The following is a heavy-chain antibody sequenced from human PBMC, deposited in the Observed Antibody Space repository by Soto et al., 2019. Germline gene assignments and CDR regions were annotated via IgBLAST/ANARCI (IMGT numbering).Heavy chain of an antibody. CDR2: ISYDGSNK. CDR1: GFTFSSYA. J-gene: IGHJ3*02. V-gene: IGHV3-30-3*01. Sequence: QVQLVESGGGVVQPGRSLRLSCAASGFTFSSYAMHWVRQAPGKGLEWVAVISYDGSNKYYADSVKGRFTISRDNSKNTLYLQMNRLRAEDTAVYYCARGKPQWELPQTDAFDIWGQGTMVTVSS. CDR3: ARGKPQWELPQTDAFDI. D-gene: IGHD1-26*01.